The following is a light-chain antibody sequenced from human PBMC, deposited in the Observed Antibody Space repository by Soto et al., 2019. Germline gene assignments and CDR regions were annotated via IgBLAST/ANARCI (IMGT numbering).Light chain of an antibody. V-gene: IGKV3-20*01. Sequence: EIMLAQSPGALSLSPGEGARLSCRASQSVGSTYLAWYQQKPGQAPRLLIYGISKRATDIPDRFSGSGSGTEFTLTISSLQPEDFATYYCQQHGQWPITFGQGTRLEIK. CDR2: GIS. CDR1: QSVGSTY. J-gene: IGKJ5*01. CDR3: QQHGQWPIT.